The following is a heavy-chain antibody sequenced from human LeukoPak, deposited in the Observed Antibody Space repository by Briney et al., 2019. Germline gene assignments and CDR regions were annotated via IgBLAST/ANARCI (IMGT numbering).Heavy chain of an antibody. J-gene: IGHJ4*02. CDR2: ISSSSSYI. V-gene: IGHV3-21*01. D-gene: IGHD3-10*01. CDR3: ARAAMVRGVNTPYFDY. Sequence: GGSLRLSCAASGLTFSSYSMNWVRQAPGKGLEWVSSISSSSSYIYYADSVKGRFTISRDNAKNSLYLQMNSLRAEDTAVYYCARAAMVRGVNTPYFDYWGQGTLVTVSS. CDR1: GLTFSSYS.